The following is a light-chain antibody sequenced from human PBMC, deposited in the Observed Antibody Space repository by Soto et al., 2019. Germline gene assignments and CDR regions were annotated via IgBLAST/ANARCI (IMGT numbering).Light chain of an antibody. CDR1: QNINIY. CDR2: AAS. CDR3: QQSYSVPFT. Sequence: DTPMTQSPSSLSASVGDRVTITCRASQNINIYVNWYQQKPGGAPKLLIYAASTLQTGVPLRFSGSGSGTDFTLTISSLQAEDCAIYYCQQSYSVPFTFGPGTRVDLK. J-gene: IGKJ3*01. V-gene: IGKV1-39*01.